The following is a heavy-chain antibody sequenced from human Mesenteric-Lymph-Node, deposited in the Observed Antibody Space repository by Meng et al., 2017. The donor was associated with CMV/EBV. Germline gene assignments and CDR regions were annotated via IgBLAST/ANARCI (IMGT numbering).Heavy chain of an antibody. V-gene: IGHV3-23*01. CDR3: AKFSTVVVPAASRHYYYYYGMDV. D-gene: IGHD2-2*01. CDR1: GFTFSSYA. Sequence: GGSLRLSCAASGFTFSSYAMSWVRQAPGKGLEWVSAISGSGGSTYYADSVKGRFTISRDNSKNTLYLQMNSLRAEDTAVYYCAKFSTVVVPAASRHYYYYYGMDVWGQGTTVTVSS. J-gene: IGHJ6*02. CDR2: ISGSGGST.